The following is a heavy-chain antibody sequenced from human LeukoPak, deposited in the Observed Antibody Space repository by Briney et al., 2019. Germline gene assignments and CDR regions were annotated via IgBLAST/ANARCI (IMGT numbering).Heavy chain of an antibody. Sequence: PGGSFRLYCAASGLTDSSNFMSWVRQAPGKGLVWVSVIYSSGNAYYADSVKGRFTISRDNSKNTLYLQINSLRAEDTAVYYCARDYYGSGTYYHDYWGQGTLVTVSS. J-gene: IGHJ4*02. CDR2: IYSSGNA. CDR1: GLTDSSNF. V-gene: IGHV3-53*01. CDR3: ARDYYGSGTYYHDY. D-gene: IGHD3-10*01.